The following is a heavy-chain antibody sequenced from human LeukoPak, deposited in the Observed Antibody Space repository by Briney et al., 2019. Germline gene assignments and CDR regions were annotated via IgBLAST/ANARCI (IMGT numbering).Heavy chain of an antibody. CDR1: GGSFSGYY. J-gene: IGHJ6*02. V-gene: IGHV4-34*01. CDR3: ARVRPMIASYYYYGMDV. D-gene: IGHD3-22*01. Sequence: SETLSLTCAVYGGSFSGYYWSWIRQPPGKGLEWIGEINHSGSTNYNPSLKSRVTISVDTSKNQFSLKPSSVTAADTAVYYCARVRPMIASYYYYGMDVWGQGTTVTVSS. CDR2: INHSGST.